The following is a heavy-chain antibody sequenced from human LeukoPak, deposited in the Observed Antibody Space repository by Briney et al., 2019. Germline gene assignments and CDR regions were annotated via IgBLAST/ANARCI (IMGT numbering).Heavy chain of an antibody. D-gene: IGHD3-9*01. V-gene: IGHV1-46*01. J-gene: IGHJ6*04. CDR2: INPSGGST. CDR3: ARESYYDILTGSRGMDV. Sequence: ASVKVSCKASGYTFTSYYMHWVRQAPGQGHEWMGIINPSGGSTSYAQKFQGRVTMTRDTSTSTVYMELSSLRSEDTAVYYCARESYYDILTGSRGMDVWGKGTTVTVSS. CDR1: GYTFTSYY.